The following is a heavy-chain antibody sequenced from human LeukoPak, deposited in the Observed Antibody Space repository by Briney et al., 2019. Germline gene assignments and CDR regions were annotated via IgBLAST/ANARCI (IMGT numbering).Heavy chain of an antibody. J-gene: IGHJ4*02. V-gene: IGHV3-23*01. CDR2: ISYSGSNT. D-gene: IGHD1-26*01. CDR1: GFTFSNYA. CDR3: ARKWAYFDF. Sequence: GGSLGLSCAASGFTFSNYAMSWVRRAPGKGLEWVSTISYSGSNTYYADSVKGRFTISRDDSKNTLYLQMNSLRGEDTAVYYCARKWAYFDFWGQGTLVTVSS.